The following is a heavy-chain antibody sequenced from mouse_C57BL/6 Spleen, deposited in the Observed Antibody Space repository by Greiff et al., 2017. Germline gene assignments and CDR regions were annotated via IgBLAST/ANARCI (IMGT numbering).Heavy chain of an antibody. V-gene: IGHV5-4*01. CDR3: ARDYGSSYWYFDV. J-gene: IGHJ1*03. D-gene: IGHD1-1*01. CDR1: GFTFSSYA. CDR2: ISDGGSYT. Sequence: EVKLVDSGGGLVKPGGSLKLSCAASGFTFSSYAMSWVRQTPEKRLEWVATISDGGSYTYYPDNVKGRFTISRDNAKNNLYLQMSHLKSEDTAMYYCARDYGSSYWYFDVWGTGTTVTVSS.